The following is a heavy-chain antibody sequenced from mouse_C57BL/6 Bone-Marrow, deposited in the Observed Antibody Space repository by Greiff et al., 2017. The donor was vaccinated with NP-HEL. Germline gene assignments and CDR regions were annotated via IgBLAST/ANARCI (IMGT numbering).Heavy chain of an antibody. CDR1: GFNIKDDY. Sequence: VQLKQSGAELVRPGASVKLSCTASGFNIKDDYMHWVKQRPEQGLEWIGWIDPENGDTEYASKFQGKATITADTSSNTAYLQLSSLTSEDTAVYYCTTFYDGYLAWFAYWGQGTLVTVSA. CDR2: IDPENGDT. CDR3: TTFYDGYLAWFAY. J-gene: IGHJ3*01. D-gene: IGHD2-3*01. V-gene: IGHV14-4*01.